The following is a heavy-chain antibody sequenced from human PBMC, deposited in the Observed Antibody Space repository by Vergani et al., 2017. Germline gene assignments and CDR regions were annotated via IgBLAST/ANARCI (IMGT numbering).Heavy chain of an antibody. J-gene: IGHJ1*01. V-gene: IGHV3-11*06. D-gene: IGHD6-19*01. CDR3: ARDSPQSQWLVAPLVFQH. CDR1: GFTFSDYY. Sequence: QVQLVESGGGLVKPGGSLRLSCAASGFTFSDYYMSWIRQAPGKGLEWVSYSSSSSSYTNYADSVKGRFTISRDNAKNSLYLQMNSLRAEDTAVYYCARDSPQSQWLVAPLVFQHWGQGTLVTVSS. CDR2: SSSSSSYT.